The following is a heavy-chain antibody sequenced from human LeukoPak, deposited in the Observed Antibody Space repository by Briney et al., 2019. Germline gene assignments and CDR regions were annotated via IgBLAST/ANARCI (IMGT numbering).Heavy chain of an antibody. CDR2: IYTSGST. Sequence: SETLSLTCTASGGSISSYYLSWIRQPAGKGLEWIGRIYTSGSTNYNPSLKSRVTMSVDTSKNQFSLKLSSVTAADTAVYYCAREHSGYGSYYRYYMDVWGKGTTVTVSS. J-gene: IGHJ6*03. V-gene: IGHV4-4*07. CDR1: GGSISSYY. D-gene: IGHD5-12*01. CDR3: AREHSGYGSYYRYYMDV.